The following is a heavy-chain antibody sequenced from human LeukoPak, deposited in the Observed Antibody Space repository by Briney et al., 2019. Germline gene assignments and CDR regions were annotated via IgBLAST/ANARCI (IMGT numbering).Heavy chain of an antibody. V-gene: IGHV4-39*07. D-gene: IGHD6-19*01. CDR2: IYYSGST. J-gene: IGHJ4*02. CDR1: GGSISSYY. Sequence: SETLSLTCTVSGGSISSYYWGWIRQPPGKGLEWIGSIYYSGSTYYNPSLKSRVTISVDTSKNQFSLKLSSVTAADTAVYYCARKRQQWLAIDYWGQGTLVTVSS. CDR3: ARKRQQWLAIDY.